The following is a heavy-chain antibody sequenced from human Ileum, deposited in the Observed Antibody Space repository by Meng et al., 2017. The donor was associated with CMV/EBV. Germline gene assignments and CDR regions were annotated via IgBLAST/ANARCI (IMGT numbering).Heavy chain of an antibody. Sequence: CAASGLTFSSYGIHWVRQAPGKGLDYVSAISNNGGSTYYADSVRGRFTISRDNSKNTLYLQMGSLRVEDMAVYYCARVRDWNYGYFDYWGQGTLVTVSS. J-gene: IGHJ4*02. V-gene: IGHV3-64*02. D-gene: IGHD1-7*01. CDR2: ISNNGGST. CDR3: ARVRDWNYGYFDY. CDR1: GLTFSSYG.